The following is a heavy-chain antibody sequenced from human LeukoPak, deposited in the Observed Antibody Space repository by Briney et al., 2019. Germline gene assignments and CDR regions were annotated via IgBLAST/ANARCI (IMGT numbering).Heavy chain of an antibody. CDR2: IIPIFGTA. J-gene: IGHJ6*03. Sequence: GASVKVSCKASGGTFSSYAISWVRQAPGQGLEWMGGIIPIFGTANYAQKFQGRVTITTDESTSTAYMELSSLRSEDTAVYYCARAGSSSYLYYYYYYMDVWGKGTTVTVSS. V-gene: IGHV1-69*05. CDR3: ARAGSSSYLYYYYYYMDV. D-gene: IGHD6-6*01. CDR1: GGTFSSYA.